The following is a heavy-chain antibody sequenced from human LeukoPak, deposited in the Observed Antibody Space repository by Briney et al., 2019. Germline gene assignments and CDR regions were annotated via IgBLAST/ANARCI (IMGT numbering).Heavy chain of an antibody. Sequence: SVKVSCKASGGTFSSYAISWVRQAPGQGFEWMGRIIPIFGIANYAQKFQGRVTITADKSTSTAYMELSSLRSEDTAVYYCARDEGIAVAGVFDYWGQGTLVTVSS. CDR1: GGTFSSYA. J-gene: IGHJ4*02. CDR3: ARDEGIAVAGVFDY. D-gene: IGHD6-19*01. CDR2: IIPIFGIA. V-gene: IGHV1-69*04.